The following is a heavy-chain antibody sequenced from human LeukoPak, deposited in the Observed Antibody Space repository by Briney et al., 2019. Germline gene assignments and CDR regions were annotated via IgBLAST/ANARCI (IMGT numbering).Heavy chain of an antibody. CDR1: GFSLSDYW. Sequence: GGSLRLSCVGSGFSLSDYWMHWVRQTPGKGLMWVLRITSDGSTTWYADSVKGRFTVSRDNAKNTLFLEMNSLRDEDTAVYYCAGDYIWGRLFWGQGTLVTVSS. J-gene: IGHJ4*01. V-gene: IGHV3-74*01. D-gene: IGHD3-16*01. CDR2: ITSDGSTT. CDR3: AGDYIWGRLF.